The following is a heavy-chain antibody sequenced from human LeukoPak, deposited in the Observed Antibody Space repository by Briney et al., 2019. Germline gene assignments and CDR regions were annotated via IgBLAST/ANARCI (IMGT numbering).Heavy chain of an antibody. D-gene: IGHD3-10*01. CDR2: ISGSGETT. CDR3: ARDRGIARGIDY. CDR1: GYTLSSYT. J-gene: IGHJ4*02. V-gene: IGHV3-23*01. Sequence: GGSLRLSCAASGYTLSSYTMAWVRQVPGKGLEWVSAISGSGETTYYADSVKGRFTISRDNSKNTLYLQMNSLRAEDAAVYYCARDRGIARGIDYWGQGTLVTVSS.